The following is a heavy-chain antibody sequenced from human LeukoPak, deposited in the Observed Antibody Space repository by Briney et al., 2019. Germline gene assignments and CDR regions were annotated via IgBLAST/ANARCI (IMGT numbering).Heavy chain of an antibody. Sequence: GRSLRLSCAASGFTFSSCGMHWVRQAPGKGLEWVAVIWYDGSNKYYADSVKGRFTISRDNSKNTLYLQMNSLRAEDTAVYYCAREGRYCSSTSCSPYGMDVWGKGTTVTVSS. D-gene: IGHD2-2*01. CDR2: IWYDGSNK. J-gene: IGHJ6*04. V-gene: IGHV3-33*01. CDR3: AREGRYCSSTSCSPYGMDV. CDR1: GFTFSSCG.